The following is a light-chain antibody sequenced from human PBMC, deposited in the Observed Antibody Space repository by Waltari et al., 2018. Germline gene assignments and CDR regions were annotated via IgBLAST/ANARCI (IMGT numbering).Light chain of an antibody. V-gene: IGKV3-11*01. Sequence: EIVLTQSQATLSLSPGERATLSGRASQSVSSYLAWYQQKPGQAPRLLIYDASNRATGIPARFSGSGSGTDFTLTISSLEPEDFAVYYCQQRSNWPLTFGGGTKVEIK. CDR3: QQRSNWPLT. J-gene: IGKJ4*01. CDR2: DAS. CDR1: QSVSSY.